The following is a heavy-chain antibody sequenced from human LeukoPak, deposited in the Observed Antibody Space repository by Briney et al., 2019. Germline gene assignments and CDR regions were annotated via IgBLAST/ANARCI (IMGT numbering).Heavy chain of an antibody. CDR2: IWYDGSNK. D-gene: IGHD3-3*01. Sequence: GGSLRLSCAASGFTFSSYGMHWVRQAPGKGLEWVAVIWYDGSNKYYADSVKGRFTISRDNSKNTLYLQMNSLRAEDTAVYYCSRSSRFLECLTTPYGVFDIWGQGTMVTVSS. J-gene: IGHJ3*02. CDR1: GFTFSSYG. CDR3: SRSSRFLECLTTPYGVFDI. V-gene: IGHV3-33*01.